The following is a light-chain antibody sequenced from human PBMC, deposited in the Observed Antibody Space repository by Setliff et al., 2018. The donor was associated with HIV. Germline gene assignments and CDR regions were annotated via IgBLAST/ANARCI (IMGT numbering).Light chain of an antibody. V-gene: IGLV2-14*03. Sequence: QAVVTQPASVSGSPGQSITISCTAATSDVGGFTYVSWYQQHPGKAPKLMIYDVTHRPSGVSNRFSGSKSGNTASLTISGLQAEDGADYYCSSYTTNTDVFGGGTKVTVL. CDR1: TSDVGGFTY. CDR3: SSYTTNTDV. J-gene: IGLJ3*02. CDR2: DVT.